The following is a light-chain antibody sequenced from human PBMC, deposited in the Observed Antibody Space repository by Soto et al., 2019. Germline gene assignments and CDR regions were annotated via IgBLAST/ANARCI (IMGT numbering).Light chain of an antibody. CDR3: QQYYSTPPWT. J-gene: IGKJ1*01. CDR2: WAS. CDR1: QSVLSISNNKNC. V-gene: IGKV4-1*01. Sequence: DIVMTQSPDSLAVSLGERATINCKSSQSVLSISNNKNCLAWYQQKAGQPPKLLIHWASTREPGVADRFSGSVSGTDVTLTISSLQAEDVAVYYCQQYYSTPPWTFGQGTRVEIK.